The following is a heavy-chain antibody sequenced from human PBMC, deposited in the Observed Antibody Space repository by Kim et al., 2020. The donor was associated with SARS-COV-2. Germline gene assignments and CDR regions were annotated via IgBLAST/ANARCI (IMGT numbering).Heavy chain of an antibody. CDR3: ARNLLGDTDLGP. D-gene: IGHD1-26*01. CDR2: ISYEGSTQ. J-gene: IGHJ5*02. V-gene: IGHV3-30*03. CDR1: GFTFSSHV. Sequence: GGSLRLSCPASGFTFSSHVMHWVRQAPGKGLEWVALISYEGSTQKNTDSVKGRFTVSRDNSKNTLFLQMNSLRPEDTAVYYCARNLLGDTDLGPWGQGTLVTVSS.